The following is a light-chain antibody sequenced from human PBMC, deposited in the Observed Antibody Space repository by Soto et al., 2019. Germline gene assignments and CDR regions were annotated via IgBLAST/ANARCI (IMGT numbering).Light chain of an antibody. Sequence: QSVLTQPPSVSGAPGQRVTISCTGSSSNIGAGYVVHWYQQLPGTAPKLLIYGNSNRPSGVPDRFSGSKSGTSASLAITGLQAEDEADYYCQSYDSSLSASNVFGTGTKVTVL. J-gene: IGLJ1*01. CDR1: SSNIGAGYV. CDR2: GNS. CDR3: QSYDSSLSASNV. V-gene: IGLV1-40*01.